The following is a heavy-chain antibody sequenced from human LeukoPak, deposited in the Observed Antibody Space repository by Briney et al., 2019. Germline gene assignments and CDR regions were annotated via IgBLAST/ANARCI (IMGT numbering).Heavy chain of an antibody. V-gene: IGHV4-4*02. J-gene: IGHJ4*02. CDR1: GGSISSSNW. Sequence: SETLSLTCAVSGGSISSSNWWSWVRQPPGKGLEWIGEIYHSGSTNYNPSLKSRATISVDKSKNQFSLKLSSVTAADTAVYYCARGTVAGDFDYWGQGTLVTVSS. D-gene: IGHD6-19*01. CDR3: ARGTVAGDFDY. CDR2: IYHSGST.